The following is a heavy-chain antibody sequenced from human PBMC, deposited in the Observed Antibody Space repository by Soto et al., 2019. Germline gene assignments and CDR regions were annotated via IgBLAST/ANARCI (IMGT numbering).Heavy chain of an antibody. CDR1: GFTFSSYA. CDR2: IKQDGSEK. D-gene: IGHD3-9*01. CDR3: ASIYDILTGDENI. Sequence: GGSLRLSCAASGFTFSSYAMSWVRQAPGKGLEWVANIKQDGSEKYYVDSVKGRFTLSRDNAKNSLYLQMNSLGAEDTAVYYCASIYDILTGDENIWGQGTMVTVSS. V-gene: IGHV3-7*01. J-gene: IGHJ3*02.